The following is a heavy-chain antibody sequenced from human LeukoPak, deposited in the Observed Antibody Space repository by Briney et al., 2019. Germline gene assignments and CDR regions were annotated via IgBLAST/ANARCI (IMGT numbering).Heavy chain of an antibody. CDR2: ISSGGTLT. CDR1: GFTFSSYA. J-gene: IGHJ6*04. CDR3: ARDQVEFASPWDV. D-gene: IGHD2-2*01. V-gene: IGHV3-48*04. Sequence: GGSLRLSCAASGFTFSSYAIYWVRQAPGKGLEWVSYISSGGTLTYYADSVKGRFTISRDNAKNSLYLQINSLRVEDTAVYYCARDQVEFASPWDVWGKGTTVIVSS.